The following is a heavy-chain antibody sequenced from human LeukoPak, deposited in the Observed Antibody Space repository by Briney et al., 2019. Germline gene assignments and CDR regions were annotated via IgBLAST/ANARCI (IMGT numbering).Heavy chain of an antibody. CDR1: GYTFTSYY. Sequence: ASVKVSCKASGYTFTSYYMHWVRQAPGQGLEWMGIINPSGGSTSYAQKFQGRVTMTRDTSTSTVYMELSSLRSEDTAVYYCARAGGYDYVWGSYRHLDYWGQGTLVTVSS. CDR3: ARAGGYDYVWGSYRHLDY. D-gene: IGHD3-16*02. V-gene: IGHV1-46*01. J-gene: IGHJ4*02. CDR2: INPSGGST.